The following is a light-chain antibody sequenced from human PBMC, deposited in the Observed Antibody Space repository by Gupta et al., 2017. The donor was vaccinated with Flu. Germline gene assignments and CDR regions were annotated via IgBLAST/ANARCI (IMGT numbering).Light chain of an antibody. CDR2: GAS. J-gene: IGKJ2*03. CDR1: QSVSSSY. Sequence: EIVLTQSPGTLSLSPGERATLSCRASQSVSSSYLAWYQQKPGQAPRLLIYGASSRATGIPDRFSGSGFGTDFTLTISRLEPEDFAVYYCQQEDNSPYSFGQGTKLEIK. V-gene: IGKV3-20*01. CDR3: QQEDNSPYS.